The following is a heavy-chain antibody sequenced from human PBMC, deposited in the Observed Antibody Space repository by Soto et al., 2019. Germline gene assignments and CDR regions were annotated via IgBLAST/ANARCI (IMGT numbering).Heavy chain of an antibody. CDR2: ITSDRKTI. Sequence: VQLVESGGGLVQPGGSLRLSCAASGFTFSIYSMNWVRQAPGKGLEWVAYITSDRKTIHYADSVKGRFTIFRDSAKNSLYLQMNSLIDEDTAVYYCARSVEGHFDDWGQGTLVTVSS. D-gene: IGHD6-19*01. CDR3: ARSVEGHFDD. CDR1: GFTFSIYS. V-gene: IGHV3-48*02. J-gene: IGHJ4*02.